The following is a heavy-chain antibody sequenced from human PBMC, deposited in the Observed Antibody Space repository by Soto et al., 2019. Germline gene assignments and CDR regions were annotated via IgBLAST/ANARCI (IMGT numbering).Heavy chain of an antibody. V-gene: IGHV4-4*02. D-gene: IGHD3-22*01. CDR3: ARISDYYDLRWFDP. CDR1: GGSISSSNW. J-gene: IGHJ5*02. CDR2: IYHSGST. Sequence: PSETLSLTCAVSGGSISSSNWWSWVRRSPGKGLEWIGEIYHSGSTNYNPSLKSRVTISVDKSKNQLSLKLSSVTAADTAVYYCARISDYYDLRWFDPWGQGTLVTVSS.